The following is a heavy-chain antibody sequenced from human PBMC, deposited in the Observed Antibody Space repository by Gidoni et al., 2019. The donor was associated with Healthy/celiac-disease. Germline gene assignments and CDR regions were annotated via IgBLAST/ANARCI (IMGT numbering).Heavy chain of an antibody. CDR2: ISYDGSNK. D-gene: IGHD3-3*01. CDR1: GFTFSSYG. V-gene: IGHV3-30*18. CDR3: AKDHYDFWSGYYTNAEYFQH. Sequence: GVVQPGRSLRLSCAASGFTFSSYGMHWVRQAPGKGLEWVAVISYDGSNKYYADSVKGRFTISRDNSKNTLYLQMNSLRAEDTAVYYCAKDHYDFWSGYYTNAEYFQHWGQGTLVTVSS. J-gene: IGHJ1*01.